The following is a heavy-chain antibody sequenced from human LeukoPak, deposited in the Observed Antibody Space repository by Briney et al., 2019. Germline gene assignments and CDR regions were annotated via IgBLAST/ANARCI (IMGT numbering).Heavy chain of an antibody. J-gene: IGHJ4*02. Sequence: SETLYLTCTVSGGSLSSYYWSWIRQPPGKGLEWIGYIYYSGSTNYNPSLKSRVTISVDTSKNQFSLKLSSVTAADTAVYYCARGGIAVGFDYWGQGTLVTVSS. D-gene: IGHD6-19*01. CDR2: IYYSGST. CDR3: ARGGIAVGFDY. CDR1: GGSLSSYY. V-gene: IGHV4-59*01.